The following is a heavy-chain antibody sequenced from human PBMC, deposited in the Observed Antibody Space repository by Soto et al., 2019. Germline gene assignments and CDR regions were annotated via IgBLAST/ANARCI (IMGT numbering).Heavy chain of an antibody. V-gene: IGHV1-69*01. CDR1: GGTFSSYA. CDR3: AREGDIVVVPAATNWFDP. CDR2: IIPIFGTA. Sequence: QVQLVQSGAEVKKPGSSVKVSCKASGGTFSSYAISWVRQAPGQGLEWMGGIIPIFGTANYAQKFQGRVTITADESTSTAYMELSSLRSEDTAVYYCAREGDIVVVPAATNWFDPWGQGTLVTVSS. D-gene: IGHD2-2*01. J-gene: IGHJ5*02.